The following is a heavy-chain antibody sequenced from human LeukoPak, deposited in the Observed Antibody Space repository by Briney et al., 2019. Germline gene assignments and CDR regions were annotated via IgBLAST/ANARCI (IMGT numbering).Heavy chain of an antibody. CDR3: AKAVAGGFDY. Sequence: GGSLRLSCAAPGFTFSSYGMHWVRQAPGKGLEWVAVISYDGSNKYYADSVKGRFTIFRDNSKNTLYLQMNSLRAEDTAVYYCAKAVAGGFDYWGQGTLVTVSS. CDR2: ISYDGSNK. D-gene: IGHD6-13*01. CDR1: GFTFSSYG. V-gene: IGHV3-30*18. J-gene: IGHJ4*02.